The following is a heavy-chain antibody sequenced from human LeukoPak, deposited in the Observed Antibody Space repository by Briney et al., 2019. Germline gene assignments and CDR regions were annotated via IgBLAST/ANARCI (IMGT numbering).Heavy chain of an antibody. V-gene: IGHV3-23*01. Sequence: PGGSLRLSCAASGFTFSTYAMSWVRQAPGKGLEWVSTISGSGHTTYYSDSVKGRFTIFRDNSENTLYLQLNSLRAEDTAVYYCAKGGWGTVLDYWGQGTLVTVSP. J-gene: IGHJ4*02. CDR3: AKGGWGTVLDY. CDR1: GFTFSTYA. CDR2: ISGSGHTT. D-gene: IGHD3-16*01.